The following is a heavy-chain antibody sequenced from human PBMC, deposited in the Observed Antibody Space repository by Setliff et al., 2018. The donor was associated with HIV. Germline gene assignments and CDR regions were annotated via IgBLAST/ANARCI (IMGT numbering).Heavy chain of an antibody. V-gene: IGHV1-46*01. Sequence: ASVKVSCKASGYTFTSDYIHWARQAPGQGLEWMGIINPAGNPTSYAQKFQGRLTMTRGTSTNTVYMELSSLRSEDTAVYYCAGTAGWELPPRLYYYYYYMDVWGKGTTVTVSS. J-gene: IGHJ6*03. CDR2: INPAGNPT. CDR1: GYTFTSDY. CDR3: AGTAGWELPPRLYYYYYYMDV. D-gene: IGHD1-26*01.